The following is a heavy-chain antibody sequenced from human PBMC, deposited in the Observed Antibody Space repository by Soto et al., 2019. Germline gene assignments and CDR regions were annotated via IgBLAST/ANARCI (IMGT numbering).Heavy chain of an antibody. CDR1: GGSFSGYY. CDR2: INHSGST. J-gene: IGHJ6*03. CDR3: ARGYYDFWSGSVYMDV. D-gene: IGHD3-3*01. V-gene: IGHV4-34*01. Sequence: SEALSLTCAVYGGSFSGYYWSWIRQPPGKGLEWIGEINHSGSTNYNPSLKSRVTISVDTSKNQFSLKLSSVTAADTAVYYCARGYYDFWSGSVYMDVWGKGTTVTVSS.